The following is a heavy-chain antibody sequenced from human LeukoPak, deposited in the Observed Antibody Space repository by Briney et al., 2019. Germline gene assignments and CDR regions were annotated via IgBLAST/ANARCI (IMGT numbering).Heavy chain of an antibody. CDR2: IKSKTDGGTT. CDR1: GFTFSNAW. Sequence: GGSLRLSCAASGFTFSNAWMSWVRQAPGKGLEWVGRIKSKTDGGTTDYAAPVKGRFTIPRDDSKNTLYLQMNSLKTEDTAVYYCTTDPYYYYGSGSYPDWGQGTLVTVSS. CDR3: TTDPYYYYGSGSYPD. V-gene: IGHV3-15*01. J-gene: IGHJ4*02. D-gene: IGHD3-10*01.